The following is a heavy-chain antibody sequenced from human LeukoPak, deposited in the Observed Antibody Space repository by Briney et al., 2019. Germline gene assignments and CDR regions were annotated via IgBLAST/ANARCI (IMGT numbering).Heavy chain of an antibody. V-gene: IGHV3-9*01. CDR1: GFTFSSYW. Sequence: GGSLRLSCAASGFTFSSYWMSWVRQAPGKGLEWVSGISWNSGSIGYADSVKGRFTISRDNAKNSLYLQMNSLRAEDTALYYCAKDGAYGDYVGPYFDYWGQGTLVTVSS. CDR3: AKDGAYGDYVGPYFDY. D-gene: IGHD4-17*01. J-gene: IGHJ4*02. CDR2: ISWNSGSI.